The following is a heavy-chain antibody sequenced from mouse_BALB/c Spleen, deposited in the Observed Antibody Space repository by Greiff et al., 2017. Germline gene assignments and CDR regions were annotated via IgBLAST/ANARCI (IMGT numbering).Heavy chain of an antibody. V-gene: IGHV5-17*02. CDR1: GFTFSSFG. CDR2: ISSGSSTI. J-gene: IGHJ1*01. Sequence: DVHLVESGGGLVQPGGSRKLSCAASGFTFSSFGMHWVRQAPEKGLEWVAYISSGSSTIYYADTVKGRFTISRDNPKNTLFLQMTSLRSEDTAMYYCARELYGNYWYFDVWGAGTTVTVSS. D-gene: IGHD2-1*01. CDR3: ARELYGNYWYFDV.